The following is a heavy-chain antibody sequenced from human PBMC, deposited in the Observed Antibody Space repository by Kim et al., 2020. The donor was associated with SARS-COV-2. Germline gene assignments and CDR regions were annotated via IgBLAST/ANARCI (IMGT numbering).Heavy chain of an antibody. Sequence: YAASVEGRFTISKDNSKNTLYLQMNSLRAEETAVYYCAKDGGSGYSPPDYWGQGTLVTVSS. CDR3: AKDGGSGYSPPDY. V-gene: IGHV3-30*02. J-gene: IGHJ4*02. D-gene: IGHD3-22*01.